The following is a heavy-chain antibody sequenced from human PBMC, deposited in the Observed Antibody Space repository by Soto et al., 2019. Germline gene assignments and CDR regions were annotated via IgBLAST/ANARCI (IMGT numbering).Heavy chain of an antibody. D-gene: IGHD4-17*01. CDR3: ARVKGWVDYVVGY. Sequence: QVQLVESGGGVIQPGRSLRLSCAASGFTFSSYAMHWVRQAPGKGLEWVAVISYDGSNKYYADSVKGRFTISRDNSKNTLYLQMNSLRTEDTAVYYCARVKGWVDYVVGYWGQGTLVTVSS. CDR2: ISYDGSNK. CDR1: GFTFSSYA. V-gene: IGHV3-30-3*01. J-gene: IGHJ4*02.